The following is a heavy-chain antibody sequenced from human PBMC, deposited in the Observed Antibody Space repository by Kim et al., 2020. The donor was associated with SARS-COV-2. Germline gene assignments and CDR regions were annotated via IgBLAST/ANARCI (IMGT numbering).Heavy chain of an antibody. D-gene: IGHD3-10*01. V-gene: IGHV1-69*13. CDR2: IIPIFGTA. CDR1: GGTFSSYA. CDR3: ARGDGMVRGVPFDY. Sequence: SVKVSCKASGGTFSSYAISWVRQAPGQWLEWMGGIIPIFGTANYAQKFQGRVTITADESTSTAYMELSSLRSEDTAVYYCARGDGMVRGVPFDYWGQGTLVTVSS. J-gene: IGHJ4*02.